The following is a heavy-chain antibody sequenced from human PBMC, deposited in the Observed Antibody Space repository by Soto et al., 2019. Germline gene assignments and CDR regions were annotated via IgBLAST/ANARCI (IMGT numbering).Heavy chain of an antibody. Sequence: QVQLVESGGGVVQPGRSLRLSCAASGSTFSNYDIHWVRQTPGKGPEWMAHISPDGSNEYWADSVKGRFTISRDNAKNTGYLRMNSLRPADTAVSDFERGPSHGAFDIWGQGTMVTVSS. CDR3: ERGPSHGAFDI. J-gene: IGHJ3*02. CDR2: ISPDGSNE. V-gene: IGHV3-30-3*01. CDR1: GSTFSNYD.